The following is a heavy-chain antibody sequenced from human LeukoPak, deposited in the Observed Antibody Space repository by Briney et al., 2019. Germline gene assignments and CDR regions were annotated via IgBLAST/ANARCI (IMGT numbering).Heavy chain of an antibody. CDR3: ARPIKVAVTNYYYNYGMDV. D-gene: IGHD6-19*01. J-gene: IGHJ6*02. CDR2: INSDGKTT. Sequence: GGSLRLSCAASGFTFSDYSMNWVRQAPGKGLEDLSYINSDGKTTWYADSVKGRFTASRDNAKNSLYLQMNSLRAEDTAVYYCARPIKVAVTNYYYNYGMDVWGQGTTVTVSS. V-gene: IGHV3-48*04. CDR1: GFTFSDYS.